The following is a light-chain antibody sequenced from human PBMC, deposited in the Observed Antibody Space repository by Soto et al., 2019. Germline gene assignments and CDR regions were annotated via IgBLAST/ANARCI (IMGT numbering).Light chain of an antibody. CDR2: DAS. CDR3: QQYNSYSPLT. V-gene: IGKV1-8*01. Sequence: AIRMTQSTSSFSASTGDRVTITCRASQGISSYLAWYQQKPGKAPKLLIYDASSLESGVPSRFSGSGSGTEFTLTISSLQPDDFATYYCQQYNSYSPLTFGGGTKVDIK. J-gene: IGKJ4*01. CDR1: QGISSY.